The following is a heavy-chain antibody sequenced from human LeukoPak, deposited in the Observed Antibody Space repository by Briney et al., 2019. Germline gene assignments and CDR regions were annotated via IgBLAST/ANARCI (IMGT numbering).Heavy chain of an antibody. CDR2: IYPGDSDT. J-gene: IGHJ5*02. D-gene: IGHD5-18*01. CDR1: GYSFNSYW. Sequence: HGESLKISCKGSGYSFNSYWIGWVRQMPGKGLEWMGIIYPGDSDTRYSPSFQGQVTISADKSISTAYLQWSSLQASDTAMYYCARAVGYSYETTSWFDPWGREPWSPSPQ. CDR3: ARAVGYSYETTSWFDP. V-gene: IGHV5-51*01.